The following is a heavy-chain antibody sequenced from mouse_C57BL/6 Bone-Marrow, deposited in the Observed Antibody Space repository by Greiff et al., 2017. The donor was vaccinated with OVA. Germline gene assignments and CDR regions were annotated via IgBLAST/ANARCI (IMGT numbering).Heavy chain of an antibody. CDR2: INPSSGYN. V-gene: IGHV1-7*01. Sequence: VQLQQSGAELAKPGASVKLSCKASGYTFTSYWMHWVKQRPGQGLEWIGYINPSSGYNKYNQKFKDKATLTADKSSSTAYMPLSSLTYEDSAVYYCARDYDGVHWYVDVWGTGTTVTVSS. J-gene: IGHJ1*03. D-gene: IGHD2-4*01. CDR1: GYTFTSYW. CDR3: ARDYDGVHWYVDV.